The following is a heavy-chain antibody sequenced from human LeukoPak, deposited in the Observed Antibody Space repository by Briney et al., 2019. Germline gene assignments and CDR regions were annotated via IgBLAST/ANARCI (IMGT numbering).Heavy chain of an antibody. CDR3: ATVGDNGGYYPFDY. J-gene: IGHJ4*02. V-gene: IGHV4-39*01. CDR1: GGPISRNNFF. CDR2: IYYSGNT. D-gene: IGHD4-17*01. Sequence: NASETLSLTCTVSGGPISRNNFFWGWVPQPPGKGLEWIGSIYYSGNTYYNPSLKSRLTIAVDTSRNQFSLKMSSVTAADTAVYYCATVGDNGGYYPFDYWGQGTLVTVSS.